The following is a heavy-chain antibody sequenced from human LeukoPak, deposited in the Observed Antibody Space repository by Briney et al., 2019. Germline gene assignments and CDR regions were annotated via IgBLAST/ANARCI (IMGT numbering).Heavy chain of an antibody. Sequence: GGSLRLSCAGSGFTVSSNYMTWVRQAPGKGLGWVSIFFIGGNRNYADSVKGRFTISRDNSKNTVYLLMNNLRPEDTAVYYWATDHLIYNGGWYGMTYCGQGTLVTVSS. CDR2: FFIGGNR. J-gene: IGHJ4*02. CDR3: ATDHLIYNGGWYGMTY. V-gene: IGHV3-66*02. CDR1: GFTVSSNY. D-gene: IGHD6-19*01.